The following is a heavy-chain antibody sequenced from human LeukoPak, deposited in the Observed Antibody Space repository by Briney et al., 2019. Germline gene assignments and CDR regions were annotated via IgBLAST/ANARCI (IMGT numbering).Heavy chain of an antibody. Sequence: PGGSLRLSCAASGFTFNTYDMHWGRQGPGKGLEWVSAIGIGGDTYYPDSVKGRFTISRENAKNSLYLQMNSLGAGDTAVYYCARAVNTLADAFDLWGQGTLVTVSS. J-gene: IGHJ3*01. CDR2: IGIGGDT. V-gene: IGHV3-13*01. CDR3: ARAVNTLADAFDL. D-gene: IGHD1/OR15-1a*01. CDR1: GFTFNTYD.